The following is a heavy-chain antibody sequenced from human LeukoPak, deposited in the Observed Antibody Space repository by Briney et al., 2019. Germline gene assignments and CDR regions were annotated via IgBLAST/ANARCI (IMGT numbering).Heavy chain of an antibody. CDR3: ARDLLGRGGPPMVRGVIDHY. Sequence: SVKVSCKASGGTFSSYAISWVRQAPGQGLEWMGGIIPIFGTANYAQKFQGRVTITTDESTSTAYMELSSLRSEDTAVYYCARDLLGRGGPPMVRGVIDHYWGQGTLVTVSS. D-gene: IGHD3-10*01. CDR1: GGTFSSYA. CDR2: IIPIFGTA. J-gene: IGHJ4*02. V-gene: IGHV1-69*05.